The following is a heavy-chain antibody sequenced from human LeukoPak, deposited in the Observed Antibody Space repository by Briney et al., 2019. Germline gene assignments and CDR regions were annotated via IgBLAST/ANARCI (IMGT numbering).Heavy chain of an antibody. Sequence: GGSLRLSCAASGLTFSSYAMSWVRQAPGKGLEWVSSISGSGGATYYADSVKGRFTISRDNFKNTLYLQMSTLRAEDTAVYYCAKDRTTAARIFDYWGQGTLVTVSS. V-gene: IGHV3-23*01. D-gene: IGHD6-6*01. J-gene: IGHJ4*02. CDR3: AKDRTTAARIFDY. CDR1: GLTFSSYA. CDR2: ISGSGGAT.